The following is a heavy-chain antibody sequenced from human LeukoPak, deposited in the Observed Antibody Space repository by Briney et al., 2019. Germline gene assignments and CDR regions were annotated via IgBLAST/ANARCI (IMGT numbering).Heavy chain of an antibody. J-gene: IGHJ5*02. D-gene: IGHD4-23*01. CDR1: GFTFSSYS. Sequence: GGSLRLSCAASGFTFSSYSMNWVHQAPGKGLEWVSSISSSSSYIYYADSVKGRFTISRDNAKNSLYLQMNSLRAEDTAVYYCARDVTYHGGDWFDPWGQGTLVTVSS. CDR3: ARDVTYHGGDWFDP. CDR2: ISSSSSYI. V-gene: IGHV3-21*01.